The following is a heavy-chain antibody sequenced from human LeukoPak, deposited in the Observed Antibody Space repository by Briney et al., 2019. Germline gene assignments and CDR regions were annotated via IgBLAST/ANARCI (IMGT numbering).Heavy chain of an antibody. CDR3: ARDLGSGWYTVDY. Sequence: ASVKVSCKTSGYTFTSCYVHWVRQAPGQGLEWMGTINPGGGSTSYAQKFQGRITVIRDASTSTVYMELSGLISEDTAIYYCARDLGSGWYTVDYWGQGTLVTVSS. CDR2: INPGGGST. J-gene: IGHJ4*02. CDR1: GYTFTSCY. D-gene: IGHD6-19*01. V-gene: IGHV1-46*01.